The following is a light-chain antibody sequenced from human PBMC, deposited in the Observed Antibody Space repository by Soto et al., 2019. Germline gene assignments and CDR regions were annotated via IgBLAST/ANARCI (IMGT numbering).Light chain of an antibody. CDR2: GAS. J-gene: IGKJ4*01. CDR3: QQYNNWPQLT. V-gene: IGKV3-15*01. CDR1: QSVSSN. Sequence: EIVMTQSPATLSVSPGERATLSCSASQSVSSNLAWYQQKPGQAPRLLIYGASTRATGIPARFSGSGSGTEFTLTISSLQSEDFAVYYCQQYNNWPQLTFGGGTKVDIK.